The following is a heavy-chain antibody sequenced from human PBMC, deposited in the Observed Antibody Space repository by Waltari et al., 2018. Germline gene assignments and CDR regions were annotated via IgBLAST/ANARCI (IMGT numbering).Heavy chain of an antibody. CDR3: ATYIGASVGTAAFDV. D-gene: IGHD5-12*01. Sequence: QLQLQESGSGLVKPSETLSSTCSVSGVSITSNRHYWGWIRQPPGQGLEWIGTMSYTGATYSSPSLDSRVTVSRDTSKNQLSLKLVSVTAADTAVYYCATYIGASVGTAAFDVWGQGTMVTVSS. CDR1: GVSITSNRHY. CDR2: MSYTGAT. J-gene: IGHJ3*01. V-gene: IGHV4-39*01.